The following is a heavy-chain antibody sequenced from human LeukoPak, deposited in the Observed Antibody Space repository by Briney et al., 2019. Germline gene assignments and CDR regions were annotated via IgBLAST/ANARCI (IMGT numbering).Heavy chain of an antibody. Sequence: ASVKVSCKASGYTFTGYYMHWVRQAPGQGLEWMGWIDPNSGGTNYAQKFQGRVTMTRDTSISTAYMELSRLRSDDTAVYYCARGGAAAAGTRGDYWGQGTLVTVSS. D-gene: IGHD6-13*01. CDR3: ARGGAAAAGTRGDY. CDR2: IDPNSGGT. V-gene: IGHV1-2*02. J-gene: IGHJ4*02. CDR1: GYTFTGYY.